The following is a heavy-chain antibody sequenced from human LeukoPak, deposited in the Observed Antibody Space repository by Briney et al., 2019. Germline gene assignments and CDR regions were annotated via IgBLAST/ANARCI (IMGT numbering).Heavy chain of an antibody. V-gene: IGHV4-61*01. CDR1: GGSVSSGSYY. J-gene: IGHJ4*02. D-gene: IGHD6-6*01. Sequence: SETLSLTCTVSGGSVSSGSYYWSWIRQPPGKGLEWIGYIYYSGSTNYNPSLKSRVTISVDTSKNQFSLKLSSVTAADTAVYYCAKDPREYSSSKRDYWGQGTLVTVSS. CDR3: AKDPREYSSSKRDY. CDR2: IYYSGST.